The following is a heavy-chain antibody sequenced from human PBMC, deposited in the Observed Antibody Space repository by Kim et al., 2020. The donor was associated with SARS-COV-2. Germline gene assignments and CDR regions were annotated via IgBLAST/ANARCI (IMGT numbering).Heavy chain of an antibody. D-gene: IGHD6-13*01. J-gene: IGHJ4*02. CDR1: GFTFSNYA. V-gene: IGHV3-23*01. Sequence: GGSLRLSCAASGFTFSNYAMAWVRQAPGMGPEWVSANTGSGDKTYYADSVQGRFTISRDNSKNTLYLQMNSLRAEDTAVYYCVKGGSSSAWYPLDFWGQGTLVTVSS. CDR2: NTGSGDKT. CDR3: VKGGSSSAWYPLDF.